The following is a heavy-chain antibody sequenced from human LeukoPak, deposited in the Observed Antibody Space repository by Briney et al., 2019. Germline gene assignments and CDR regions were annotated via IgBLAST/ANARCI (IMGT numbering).Heavy chain of an antibody. CDR3: AKGGGGSYLYFDY. Sequence: PGGSLRLSCAASGFTFSSYGMHWVRQAPGKGLEWVAVISYDGNIKYYADSVKGRFTISRDNSKNTLYLQMNSLRAEDTAVYYCAKGGGGSYLYFDYWGQGTLVTVSS. CDR1: GFTFSSYG. V-gene: IGHV3-30*18. CDR2: ISYDGNIK. D-gene: IGHD1-26*01. J-gene: IGHJ4*02.